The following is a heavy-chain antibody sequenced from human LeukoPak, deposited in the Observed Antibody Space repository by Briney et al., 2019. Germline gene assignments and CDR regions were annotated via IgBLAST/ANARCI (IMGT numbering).Heavy chain of an antibody. CDR3: ARSRGYSYEDN. Sequence: ASVKVSCKASGYTFTRYYMHWVRQAPGQGLEWMGWINPKNGGTDYAQRFRGRVTLTRDTSISTAYMELSSLRSDDTAVYYCARSRGYSYEDNWGQGTPVTVSS. J-gene: IGHJ4*02. CDR2: INPKNGGT. D-gene: IGHD5-18*01. CDR1: GYTFTRYY. V-gene: IGHV1-2*02.